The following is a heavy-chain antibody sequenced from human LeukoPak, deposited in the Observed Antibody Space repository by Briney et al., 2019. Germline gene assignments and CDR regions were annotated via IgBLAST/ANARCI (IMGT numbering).Heavy chain of an antibody. CDR1: GYTFTGYY. Sequence: ASVKVSCKASGYTFTGYYMHWVRQAPGQGLEWMGWINPNSGGTNYAQKFQGRVTMTRDTSISTAYMELSRLRSDDTAVCYCARAPAYYYYYMDVWGKGTTVTVSS. V-gene: IGHV1-2*02. J-gene: IGHJ6*03. CDR2: INPNSGGT. CDR3: ARAPAYYYYYMDV.